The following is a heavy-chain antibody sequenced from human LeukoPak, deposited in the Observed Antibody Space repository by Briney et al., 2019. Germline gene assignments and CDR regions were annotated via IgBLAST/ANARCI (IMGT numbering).Heavy chain of an antibody. V-gene: IGHV3-23*01. CDR1: GFTVATYG. J-gene: IGHJ6*02. Sequence: PGGSLRLSCAASGFTVATYGMSWVRPAPGKGLEWGSTLIHSGGDTYYADSVKGRFTISRDNSRNTLYLQMNSLRAEDAAVYYCAKVPYSDYGSGRPPFMDAWGQGTTVAISS. CDR2: LIHSGGDT. D-gene: IGHD3-10*01. CDR3: AKVPYSDYGSGRPPFMDA.